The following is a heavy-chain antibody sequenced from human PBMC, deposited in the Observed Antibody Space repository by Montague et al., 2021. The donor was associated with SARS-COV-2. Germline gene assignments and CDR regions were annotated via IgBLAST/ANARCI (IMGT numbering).Heavy chain of an antibody. CDR1: GFTFSSYA. J-gene: IGHJ3*02. Sequence: SLRLSCAASGFTFSSYAMHWVRQAPGKGLEWVAVISYDGSNKYYADSVKGRSTISRDNSKNTLYLQMNSLRAEDTAVYYCARDRDSSSWYVRDDAFDIWGQGTMVTVSS. CDR3: ARDRDSSSWYVRDDAFDI. CDR2: ISYDGSNK. V-gene: IGHV3-30-3*01. D-gene: IGHD6-13*01.